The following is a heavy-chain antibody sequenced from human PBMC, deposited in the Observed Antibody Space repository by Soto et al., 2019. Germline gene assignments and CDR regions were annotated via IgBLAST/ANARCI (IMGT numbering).Heavy chain of an antibody. Sequence: GGSLRLSCADSGFTFSSYAMSWVRQAPGKGLEWVSGISGSGGSTYYADSVKGRFTISRDNSKNTLYLQMKSLRAEDTAVYYGAKDTGSSGWYYFDYWGQGTLVTVSS. D-gene: IGHD6-19*01. J-gene: IGHJ4*02. CDR2: ISGSGGST. CDR3: AKDTGSSGWYYFDY. V-gene: IGHV3-23*01. CDR1: GFTFSSYA.